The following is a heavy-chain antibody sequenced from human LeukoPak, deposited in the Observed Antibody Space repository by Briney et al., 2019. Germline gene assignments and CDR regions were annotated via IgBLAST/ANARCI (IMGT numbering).Heavy chain of an antibody. CDR2: IYYSGST. CDR3: ARGRYYYDSSGYRLTLFDY. Sequence: SETLSLTCTVSGGSVSSGNYYWSWIRQPPGKGLEWIGYIYYSGSTNYNPSLKSRVTISVDTSKNQFSLKLSSVTAADTAVYYCARGRYYYDSSGYRLTLFDYWGQGTLVTVSS. V-gene: IGHV4-61*01. J-gene: IGHJ4*02. CDR1: GGSVSSGNYY. D-gene: IGHD3-22*01.